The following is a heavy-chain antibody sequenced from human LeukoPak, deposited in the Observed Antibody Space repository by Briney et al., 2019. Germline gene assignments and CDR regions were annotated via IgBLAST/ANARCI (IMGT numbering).Heavy chain of an antibody. Sequence: ASVKVSCKASGGTLRSYAISWVRQAAGQGLEWMGGIIPIFGTANYAQKFQGRVTITTDESTSTAYMELSSLRSEDTAVYYCARDFYDSRNSWFDPWGQGTLVTVSS. V-gene: IGHV1-69*05. D-gene: IGHD3-22*01. J-gene: IGHJ5*02. CDR2: IIPIFGTA. CDR1: GGTLRSYA. CDR3: ARDFYDSRNSWFDP.